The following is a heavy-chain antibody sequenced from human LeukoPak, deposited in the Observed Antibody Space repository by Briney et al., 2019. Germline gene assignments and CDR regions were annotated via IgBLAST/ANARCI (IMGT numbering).Heavy chain of an antibody. Sequence: AESLTLSCAASGFTFSDYYMSWIRQAPGKGLEWVSYISSSGSTIYYASSVKGRFTISRDNAKSSLYLEMNSLRAEDTAVYYCAKDNSGLYGDYDYWGQGSLVTVSS. V-gene: IGHV3-11*01. J-gene: IGHJ4*02. CDR3: AKDNSGLYGDYDY. D-gene: IGHD6-19*01. CDR2: ISSSGSTI. CDR1: GFTFSDYY.